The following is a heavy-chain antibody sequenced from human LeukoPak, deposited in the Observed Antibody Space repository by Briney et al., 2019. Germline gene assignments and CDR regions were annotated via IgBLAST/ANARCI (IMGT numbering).Heavy chain of an antibody. D-gene: IGHD1-26*01. CDR2: IYYSGST. CDR1: GGSISSYY. J-gene: IGHJ4*02. CDR3: ARDLGGATRFDY. Sequence: KSSETLSLTCTVSGGSISSYYWSWIRQPPGKGLEWIGYIYYSGSTNYNPSLKSRVTISVDTSKNQFSLKLSSATAADTAVYYCARDLGGATRFDYWGQGTLVTVSS. V-gene: IGHV4-59*01.